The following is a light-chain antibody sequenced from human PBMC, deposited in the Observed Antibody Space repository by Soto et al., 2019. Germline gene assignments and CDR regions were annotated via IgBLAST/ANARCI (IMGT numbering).Light chain of an antibody. V-gene: IGLV2-14*01. CDR3: GSITRSSTSV. CDR2: GVS. J-gene: IGLJ1*01. Sequence: QSVLTQPASVSGSPGQSITISCTGTNSDVGGYKCVSWYQQHPGKAPKLLIYGVSDRPSGVSARFSGSRSGNTASLTISGLQAEDEADYYCGSITRSSTSVFGTGTKLTVL. CDR1: NSDVGGYKC.